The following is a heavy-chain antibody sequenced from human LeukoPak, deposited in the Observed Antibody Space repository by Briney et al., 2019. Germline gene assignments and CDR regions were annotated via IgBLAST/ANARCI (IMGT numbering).Heavy chain of an antibody. CDR2: IKQDGSKK. CDR1: GFTFSSYW. V-gene: IGHV3-7*01. Sequence: GGSLRLSCAASGFTFSSYWMSWVRQAPGKGLEWVADIKQDGSKKYYVDSVKGRFTISRDNAKNSVFLQMNRLGAEDTAVYYCARGFTIFGVVNDGFDIWGQGTTVTVSS. J-gene: IGHJ3*02. CDR3: ARGFTIFGVVNDGFDI. D-gene: IGHD3-3*01.